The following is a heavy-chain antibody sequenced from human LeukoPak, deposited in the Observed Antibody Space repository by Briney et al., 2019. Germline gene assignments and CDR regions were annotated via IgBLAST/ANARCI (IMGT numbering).Heavy chain of an antibody. CDR2: ISPYNGNT. CDR1: GYTVTSYD. V-gene: IGHV1-18*01. CDR3: ARSPGPPPPTDY. Sequence: ASVKVSCKASGYTVTSYDINWVRQATGQGLEWMGWISPYNGNTNYAQILQGRVTMTTDTSTSTAYMELRSLRSDDTAVYYCARSPGPPPPTDYWGQGTLVTVSS. J-gene: IGHJ4*02.